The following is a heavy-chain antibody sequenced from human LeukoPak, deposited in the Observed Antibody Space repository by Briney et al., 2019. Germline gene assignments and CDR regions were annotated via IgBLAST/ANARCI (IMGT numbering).Heavy chain of an antibody. CDR3: AKELGFWSGYRQVGLDN. CDR1: GFTFSSYA. D-gene: IGHD3-3*01. Sequence: PGGSLRLSCAASGFTFSSYAMSWVRQAPGKGLEWVSAISGSGGSTYYADSVKGRFTISRDNSKNTLYLQMSSLRAEDTALYYCAKELGFWSGYRQVGLDNWGQGTLVIVSS. V-gene: IGHV3-23*01. CDR2: ISGSGGST. J-gene: IGHJ4*02.